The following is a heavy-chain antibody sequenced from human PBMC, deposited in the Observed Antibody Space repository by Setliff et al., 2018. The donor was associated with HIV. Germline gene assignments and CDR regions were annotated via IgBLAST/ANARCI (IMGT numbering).Heavy chain of an antibody. CDR2: MNPNSGNT. CDR1: GYTFTSYD. V-gene: IGHV1-8*03. J-gene: IGHJ4*01. Sequence: GASVKVSCKASGYTFTSYDIHWLRQATGQGLEWMGWMNPNSGNTGYAQKFQGRVTITRKTSISTAFMELSSLRSEDTAIYYCARGRGPSRFDYWGQGTLVTVSS. CDR3: ARGRGPSRFDY.